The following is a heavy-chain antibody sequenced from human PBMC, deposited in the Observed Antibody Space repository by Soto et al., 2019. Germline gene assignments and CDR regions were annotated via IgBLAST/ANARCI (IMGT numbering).Heavy chain of an antibody. CDR2: MYFGGSF. CDR1: GASVSHGY. V-gene: IGHV4-59*02. CDR3: ARSYYDSTGLAVDP. J-gene: IGHJ5*02. Sequence: QMQLQASGPGLVKPSETLSLTCNVSGASVSHGYWSWIRQPPGKGLEWIGFMYFGGSFNYNPSLTSRATISVETSKNQFSMKLTSVTASDTAVYYCARSYYDSTGLAVDPWGQGTLVTVSS. D-gene: IGHD3-22*01.